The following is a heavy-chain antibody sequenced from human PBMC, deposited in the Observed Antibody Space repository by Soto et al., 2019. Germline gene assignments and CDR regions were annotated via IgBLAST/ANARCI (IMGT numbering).Heavy chain of an antibody. D-gene: IGHD6-19*01. CDR3: ARAGIAVAGLLNYYYYYGMDV. Sequence: SETLSLTCAVYGGSFSGYYWSWIRQPPGKGLEWIGEINHSGSTNYNPSLKSRVTISVDTSKNQFSLKLSSVTAADTAVYYCARAGIAVAGLLNYYYYYGMDVWGQGTTVTVSS. CDR1: GGSFSGYY. V-gene: IGHV4-34*01. J-gene: IGHJ6*02. CDR2: INHSGST.